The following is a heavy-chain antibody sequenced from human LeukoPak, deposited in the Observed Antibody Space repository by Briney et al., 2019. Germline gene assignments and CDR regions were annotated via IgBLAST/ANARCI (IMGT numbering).Heavy chain of an antibody. CDR1: GLTFSSYS. D-gene: IGHD3-22*01. V-gene: IGHV3-21*01. Sequence: GGSLRLSXAASGLTFSSYSMNWVRQAPGKGLEWVSSISSSSSYIYYADSVKGRFTISRDNAKNSLYLQMNSLRAEDTAVYYCARVSGGYHDYWGQGTLVTVSS. CDR3: ARVSGGYHDY. J-gene: IGHJ4*02. CDR2: ISSSSSYI.